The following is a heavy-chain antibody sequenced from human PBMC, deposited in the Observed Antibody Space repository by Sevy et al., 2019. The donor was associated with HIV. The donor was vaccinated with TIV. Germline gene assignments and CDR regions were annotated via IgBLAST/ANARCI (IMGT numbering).Heavy chain of an antibody. D-gene: IGHD2-15*01. CDR3: AKGFCSGGSCPRDYYYYGMDV. CDR1: EFTFSSYA. Sequence: GESLKISCAASEFTFSSYAMNWVRQAPGKGLEWVSSISVRGRSSYYADSVEGRFTISRDNSKNTLYLQMNSLRADDTAVYYCAKGFCSGGSCPRDYYYYGMDVWGQGTTVTVSS. CDR2: ISVRGRSS. J-gene: IGHJ6*02. V-gene: IGHV3-23*01.